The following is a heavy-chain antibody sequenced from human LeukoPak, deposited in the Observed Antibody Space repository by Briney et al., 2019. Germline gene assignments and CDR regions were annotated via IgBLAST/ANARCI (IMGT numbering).Heavy chain of an antibody. CDR1: GYSFTSYW. CDR3: ARAPPNSIAAAGAFDY. V-gene: IGHV5-51*01. CDR2: IYPGDSDT. J-gene: IGHJ4*02. Sequence: GESLKISCKGSGYSFTSYWIGWVRQMPGKGLEWMGIIYPGDSDTRYSPSFQGQVTISADKSISTAYLQWSSLKASDTAMYYCARAPPNSIAAAGAFDYWGQGTLVTVSS. D-gene: IGHD6-13*01.